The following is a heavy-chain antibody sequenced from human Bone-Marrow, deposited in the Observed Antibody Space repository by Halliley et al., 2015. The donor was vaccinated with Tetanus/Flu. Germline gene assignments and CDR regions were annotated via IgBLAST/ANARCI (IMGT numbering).Heavy chain of an antibody. CDR3: SSGTGYY. CDR2: IRYSGST. Sequence: TLSLTCTVSGGSISSDSYYWAWIRQPPGKGLEWIGSIRYSGSTYYNASLTSRVTISVDTSKNQFSLQLSSVTAADTAVYYCSSGTGYYWGQGTLVTVSS. V-gene: IGHV4-39*01. D-gene: IGHD1-1*01. CDR1: GGSISSDSYY. J-gene: IGHJ4*02.